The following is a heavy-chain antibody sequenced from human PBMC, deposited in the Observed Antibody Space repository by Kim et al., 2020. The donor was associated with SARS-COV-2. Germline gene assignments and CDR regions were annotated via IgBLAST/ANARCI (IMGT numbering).Heavy chain of an antibody. J-gene: IGHJ4*02. D-gene: IGHD6-19*01. V-gene: IGHV3-48*02. CDR2: ITPSSGAM. Sequence: GGSPRLSCAASGFTFSSYTMNWVRQSPGKGLEWISCITPSSGAMYYADSVKGRFTISRDDAKNALFLQMNSLRDEDTAVYYCARVLTNIGWYEDYWGQGTLVPVSP. CDR3: ARVLTNIGWYEDY. CDR1: GFTFSSYT.